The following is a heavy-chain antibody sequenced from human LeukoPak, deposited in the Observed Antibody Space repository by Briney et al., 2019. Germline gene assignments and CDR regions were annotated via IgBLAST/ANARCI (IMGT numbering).Heavy chain of an antibody. J-gene: IGHJ4*02. CDR1: GFGLSSKY. V-gene: IGHV3-53*01. D-gene: IGHD6-19*01. CDR3: TKLKGWYGDGYFDS. CDR2: IYSGGTT. Sequence: GGSLRLSCAASGFGLSSKYMSWVRQPAGKGLEWVSVIYSGGTTFYADSVKGRFTISRDNSKNTLYLQMNSLRPDDTAVYYCTKLKGWYGDGYFDSWGPGTLVTVSS.